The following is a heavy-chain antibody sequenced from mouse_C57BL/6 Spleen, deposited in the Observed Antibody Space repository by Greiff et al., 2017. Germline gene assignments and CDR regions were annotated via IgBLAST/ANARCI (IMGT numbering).Heavy chain of an antibody. D-gene: IGHD4-1*01. J-gene: IGHJ2*01. CDR2: FSSGSNTI. CDR3: AKGKTGYYFDY. CDR1: GFTFSDYG. V-gene: IGHV5-17*01. Sequence: EVQRVESGGGLVKPGGSLKLSCAASGFTFSDYGMHWVRQAPEKGLEWVAYFSSGSNTIYYAATVKGRFTISRGNAKNTLFLQMASLGYEDTAMYYCAKGKTGYYFDYWGQGTTLTVSS.